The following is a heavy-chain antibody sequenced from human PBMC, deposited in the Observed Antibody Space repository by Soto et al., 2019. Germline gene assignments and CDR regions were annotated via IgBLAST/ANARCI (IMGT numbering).Heavy chain of an antibody. D-gene: IGHD5-18*01. V-gene: IGHV1-2*04. Sequence: ASVKVSCKSSGDSFNDYYLHWVRQAPGQGLEWMGWINPNSGVTKYAQKFQGWVTMTRDTSTSTVYMELSSLRSEDTAVYYCARDRSGIQLWPSYYYYYGMDVWG. CDR3: ARDRSGIQLWPSYYYYYGMDV. CDR2: INPNSGVT. CDR1: GDSFNDYY. J-gene: IGHJ6*02.